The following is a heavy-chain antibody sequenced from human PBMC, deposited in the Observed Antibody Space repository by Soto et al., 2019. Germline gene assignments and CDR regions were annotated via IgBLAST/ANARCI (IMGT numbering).Heavy chain of an antibody. J-gene: IGHJ4*02. CDR3: ARDGRGGHDSSGYLQL. D-gene: IGHD3-22*01. CDR1: GYTFTSYY. V-gene: IGHV1-46*01. CDR2: INPSGGST. Sequence: SVKVSCKASGYTFTSYYMHWVRQAPGQGLEWMGIINPSGGSTSYAQKFQGRVTMTRDTSTSTVYMELSSLRSEDTAVYYCARDGRGGHDSSGYLQLWGQGTLVTVSS.